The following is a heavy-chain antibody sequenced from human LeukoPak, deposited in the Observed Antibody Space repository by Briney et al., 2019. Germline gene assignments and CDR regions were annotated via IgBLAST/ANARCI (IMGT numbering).Heavy chain of an antibody. D-gene: IGHD3-10*01. CDR2: IIPIFGTA. V-gene: IGHV1-69*01. CDR3: ARDSGTSWGMDV. J-gene: IGHJ6*02. CDR1: GFTFSSYA. Sequence: PGGSLRLSCAASGFTFSSYAMSWVRQAPGQGLEWMGGIIPIFGTANYAQKFQGRVTITADESTSTAYMELSSLRSEDTAVYYCARDSGTSWGMDVWGQGTTVTVSS.